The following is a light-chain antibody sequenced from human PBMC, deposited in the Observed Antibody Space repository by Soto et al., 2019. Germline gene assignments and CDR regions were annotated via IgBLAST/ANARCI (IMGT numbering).Light chain of an antibody. CDR3: QQYDSSPRT. CDR2: GAS. CDR1: QSVSTRS. Sequence: EIVLTQSPGTLSLSPGERATLSCRASQSVSTRSLAWYQQKPGQAPRLLISGASSRAADIPDRFSGSGSGTDFTLTINRLEPKDSAVYYCQQYDSSPRTFGQGTKVE. J-gene: IGKJ1*01. V-gene: IGKV3-20*01.